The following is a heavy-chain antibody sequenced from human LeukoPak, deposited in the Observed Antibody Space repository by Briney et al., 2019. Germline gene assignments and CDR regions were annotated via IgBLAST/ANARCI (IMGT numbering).Heavy chain of an antibody. J-gene: IGHJ3*02. D-gene: IGHD3-10*01. CDR3: AKELLWFGELFQGDAFDI. V-gene: IGHV3-23*01. Sequence: GGSPRLSCAASGFTFSSYAMSWVRQAPGKGLEWVSGISGSGGGTYYADSVKGRFTISRDNSKNTLYLQMNSLRAEDTAVYYCAKELLWFGELFQGDAFDIWGQGTMVTVSS. CDR1: GFTFSSYA. CDR2: ISGSGGGT.